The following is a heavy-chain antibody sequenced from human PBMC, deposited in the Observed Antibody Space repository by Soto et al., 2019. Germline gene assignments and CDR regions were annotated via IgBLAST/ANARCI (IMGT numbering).Heavy chain of an antibody. D-gene: IGHD3-22*01. J-gene: IGHJ4*02. CDR1: GGTFSSYA. V-gene: IGHV1-69*06. Sequence: QVQLVQSGAEVKKPGSSVKVSCKASGGTFSSYAISWVRQAPGQGLEWMGGIIPIFGTANYAPKFQGRVTIAGVKSASTDYMELRSLRSEDTAVYYCALRPHRLLPMNYFDYWGQGTLVTVSS. CDR2: IIPIFGTA. CDR3: ALRPHRLLPMNYFDY.